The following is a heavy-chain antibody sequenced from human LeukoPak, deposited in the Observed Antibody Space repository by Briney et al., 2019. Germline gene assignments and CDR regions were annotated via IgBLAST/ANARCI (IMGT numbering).Heavy chain of an antibody. CDR1: GGSISSGSYY. J-gene: IGHJ4*02. D-gene: IGHD7-27*01. Sequence: SETLSRTCTVSGGSISSGSYYWSWIRQPAGKGLEWIGRIYTSGSTNYNPSLKSRVTISVDTSKNQFSLKLRSVTAPDTAVFSCAEEGLNWGLYYFGYWGQGTLVTVSS. CDR3: AEEGLNWGLYYFGY. CDR2: IYTSGST. V-gene: IGHV4-61*02.